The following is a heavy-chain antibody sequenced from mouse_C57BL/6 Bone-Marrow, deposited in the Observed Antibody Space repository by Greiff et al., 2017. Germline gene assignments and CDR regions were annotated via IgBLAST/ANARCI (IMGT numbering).Heavy chain of an antibody. CDR1: GFTFSSYG. Sequence: EVKLVESGGDLVKPGGSLKLSCEASGFTFSSYGMSWVRQTPDKRLEWVATISSGGSYTYYPDSVKGRFTNSRDNAKNTPYLPMSSLKSEDTAMYYCARRDDYDDYYAMDYWGQGTSVTVSS. CDR2: ISSGGSYT. CDR3: ARRDDYDDYYAMDY. J-gene: IGHJ4*01. V-gene: IGHV5-6*02. D-gene: IGHD2-4*01.